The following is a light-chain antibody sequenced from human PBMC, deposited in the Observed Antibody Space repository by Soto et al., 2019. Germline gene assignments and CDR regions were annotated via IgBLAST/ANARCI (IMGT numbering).Light chain of an antibody. Sequence: DLVMTQSPLSLPVVPGEPASISCRSSQSLLHSNGYNYLNWYLQKPGQSPQLLIYLGSNRASGVPDRFSGSGSGTDFTLKVSRVEAEDVGLYYCMQALQTPYTFGQGTKLDIK. V-gene: IGKV2-28*01. J-gene: IGKJ2*01. CDR3: MQALQTPYT. CDR1: QSLLHSNGYNY. CDR2: LGS.